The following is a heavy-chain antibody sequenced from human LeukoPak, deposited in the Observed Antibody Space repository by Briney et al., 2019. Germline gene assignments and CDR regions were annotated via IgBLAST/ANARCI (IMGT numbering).Heavy chain of an antibody. Sequence: SETLSLTCTVSGGSISSSSYYWGWIRQPPGKGLEWIGSIYYSGSTYYNPSLKSRVTISVDTSKNQFSLKLSSVTAADTAVYYCARDGDSAAARDHRNWFDPWGQGTLVTVSS. D-gene: IGHD6-13*01. CDR1: GGSISSSSYY. CDR3: ARDGDSAAARDHRNWFDP. V-gene: IGHV4-39*07. J-gene: IGHJ5*02. CDR2: IYYSGST.